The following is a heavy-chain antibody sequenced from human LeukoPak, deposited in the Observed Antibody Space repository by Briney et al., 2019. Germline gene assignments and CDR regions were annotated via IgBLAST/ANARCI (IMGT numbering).Heavy chain of an antibody. CDR1: GFTFSRYW. V-gene: IGHV3-7*01. CDR3: AREGYSPRDGYNFNFDY. Sequence: LAGGSLRLACAAPGFTFSRYWMTWVRQAPGKGLEWVANIKQDGSEKYYVDSVKGRFTISRDNAKNSLYLQMNSLRAEDTAVYYCAREGYSPRDGYNFNFDYWGQGTLVTVSS. D-gene: IGHD5-24*01. J-gene: IGHJ4*02. CDR2: IKQDGSEK.